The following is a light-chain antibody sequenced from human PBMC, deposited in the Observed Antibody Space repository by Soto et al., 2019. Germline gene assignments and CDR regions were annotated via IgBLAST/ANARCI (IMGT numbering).Light chain of an antibody. CDR1: QSVSSSY. V-gene: IGKV3-20*01. Sequence: EVLMTQSPATLSVSPGERATLSCRASQSVSSSYLAWYQQKPGQAPRLLIYGASSRATGIPDRFSGSGSGTDFTLTISRLEPEDFAVYYCQQYGSSPPITFGQGTRLEIK. CDR2: GAS. CDR3: QQYGSSPPIT. J-gene: IGKJ5*01.